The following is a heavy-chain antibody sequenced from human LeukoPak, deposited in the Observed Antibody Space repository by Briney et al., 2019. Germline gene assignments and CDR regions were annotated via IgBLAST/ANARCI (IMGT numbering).Heavy chain of an antibody. D-gene: IGHD6-19*01. J-gene: IGHJ4*02. Sequence: GGSLRLSCAASGFTFSGYTMNWVRQAPTKGLEWVSSLSSSGSDIYYADSVKGRFTISRDNAKNSLYLQMNNLRAEDTALYYCAKGRVAGNGWTFNDFWGQGTLVTVSS. CDR2: LSSSGSDI. V-gene: IGHV3-21*01. CDR3: AKGRVAGNGWTFNDF. CDR1: GFTFSGYT.